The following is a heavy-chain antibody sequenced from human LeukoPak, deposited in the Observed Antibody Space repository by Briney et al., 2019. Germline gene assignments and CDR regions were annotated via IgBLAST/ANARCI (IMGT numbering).Heavy chain of an antibody. CDR3: ARGRQQLLPSWFDP. Sequence: AASVKDSCKASGYTLTSYGISWVRQAPGQGLEWMGWIYAYHGNTNYAQKRQGRVTMTTDTSTSTAYRELRSLRSDDTAVYYCARGRQQLLPSWFDPWGQGTLVTVSS. CDR1: GYTLTSYG. J-gene: IGHJ5*02. CDR2: IYAYHGNT. D-gene: IGHD6-13*01. V-gene: IGHV1-18*01.